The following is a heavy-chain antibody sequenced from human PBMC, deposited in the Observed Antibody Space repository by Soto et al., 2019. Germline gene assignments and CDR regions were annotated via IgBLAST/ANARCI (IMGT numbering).Heavy chain of an antibody. Sequence: PSEPLSLTCAVYGGSFSGYYWSWIRERPGGGLEWIGEINHSGSTNYNPSLKSRVTISVDTSKNQFSLKLSSVTAADTAVYYCARGSGYSYGARYYYGMDVWGQGTTVTVSS. CDR3: ARGSGYSYGARYYYGMDV. D-gene: IGHD5-18*01. CDR2: INHSGST. CDR1: GGSFSGYY. V-gene: IGHV4-34*01. J-gene: IGHJ6*02.